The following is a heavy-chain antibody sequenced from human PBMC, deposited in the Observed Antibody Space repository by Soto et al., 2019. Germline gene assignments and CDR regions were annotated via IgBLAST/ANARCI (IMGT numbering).Heavy chain of an antibody. V-gene: IGHV3-9*01. Sequence: DVQLVESGGGLVQPGRSLRLSCAASGFTFDDYAMHWVRQGPGKGLEWVSSINCNSGRIDYADSVKGRFTISRDNAKNSLYLQMNSLRAEDTALYYCAKDMRYDSSSFFHYWGQGTLVTVSS. CDR3: AKDMRYDSSSFFHY. CDR1: GFTFDDYA. J-gene: IGHJ4*02. CDR2: INCNSGRI. D-gene: IGHD3-22*01.